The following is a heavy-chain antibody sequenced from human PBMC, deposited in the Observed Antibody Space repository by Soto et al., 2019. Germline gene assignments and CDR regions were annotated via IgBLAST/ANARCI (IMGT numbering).Heavy chain of an antibody. D-gene: IGHD2-15*01. J-gene: IGHJ4*02. CDR1: GYTFTGYY. CDR3: ARDLAKGGGSAGFDY. V-gene: IGHV1-2*02. Sequence: QVQLVQSGAEVKKPGASVKVSCKASGYTFTGYYIHWVRQAPGQALERMGWINPTSGGTKNPQNFQGRVTMTRDTSIRTVYMSLTGLKSDDTAVYFCARDLAKGGGSAGFDYWGQGTLVAVSS. CDR2: INPTSGGT.